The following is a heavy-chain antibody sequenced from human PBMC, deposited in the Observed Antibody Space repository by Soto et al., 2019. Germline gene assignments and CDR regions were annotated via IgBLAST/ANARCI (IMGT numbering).Heavy chain of an antibody. CDR1: GYSFTSYW. J-gene: IGHJ6*02. CDR2: IDPSDSYT. V-gene: IGHV5-10-1*01. Sequence: GESLKISCKGSGYSFTSYWISWVRQMPGKGLEWMGRIDPSDSYTNYSPSFQGHVTISADKSISTAYLQWSSLEASDTAMYYCARQRYCSSTSCRKLNYYYYGMDVWGQGTTVTVSS. CDR3: ARQRYCSSTSCRKLNYYYYGMDV. D-gene: IGHD2-2*01.